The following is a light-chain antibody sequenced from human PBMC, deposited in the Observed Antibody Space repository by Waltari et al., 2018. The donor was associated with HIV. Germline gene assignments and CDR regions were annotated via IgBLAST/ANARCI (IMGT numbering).Light chain of an antibody. Sequence: QSVLTQPPSASGTPGQRVTISCSGSSSNIGSNTVNWYQQLPGAAPKLLIYNNNPRPSGVPDRFSGSKSGTSASLAISGLQSEDEADYYCAAWDDSLNGYVFGTGTKVTVL. CDR2: NNN. V-gene: IGLV1-44*01. CDR1: SSNIGSNT. CDR3: AAWDDSLNGYV. J-gene: IGLJ1*01.